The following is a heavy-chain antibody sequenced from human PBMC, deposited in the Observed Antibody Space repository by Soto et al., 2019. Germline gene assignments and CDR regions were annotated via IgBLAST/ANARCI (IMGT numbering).Heavy chain of an antibody. V-gene: IGHV3-7*05. D-gene: IGHD5-18*01. J-gene: IGHJ6*02. CDR2: INLDGSEK. CDR3: ARDGSTSWYSYDYHGMDV. CDR1: GFTFRTYW. Sequence: EVQLVESGGGLVQPGGSLRLSCGASGFTFRTYWLSWVRQVPGKGLEWVANINLDGSEKNYVDSVKGRFTISRDNARNSLYLQMSNLRAEDTPLYYCARDGSTSWYSYDYHGMDVWGQGTTVTVSS.